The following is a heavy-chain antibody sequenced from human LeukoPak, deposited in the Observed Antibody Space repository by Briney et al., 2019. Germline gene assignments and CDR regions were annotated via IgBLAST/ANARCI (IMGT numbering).Heavy chain of an antibody. J-gene: IGHJ6*03. CDR2: TYYRSKWYN. V-gene: IGHV6-1*01. CDR1: GDSVSSNSAA. CDR3: ARGTGTYRYLTGLGDYYYYYYMDV. Sequence: SQTLSLTCAISGDSVSSNSAAWNWIRQSPSRGLEWLGRTYYRSKWYNDYAVSVKSRITINPDTSKNQFSLQLNSVTPEDTAVYYCARGTGTYRYLTGLGDYYYYYYMDVWGKGTAVTVSS. D-gene: IGHD3-16*02.